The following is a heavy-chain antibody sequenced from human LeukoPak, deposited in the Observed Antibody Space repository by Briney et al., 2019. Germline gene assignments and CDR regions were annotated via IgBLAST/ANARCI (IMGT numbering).Heavy chain of an antibody. J-gene: IGHJ4*02. Sequence: ASVTVSCKASGYTFTTYGISWVRQAPGQGREWMGWISTYNGNTNYAQKLQGRVTMTTGTSTSTAYMELRSLRSDDTAVYYCARDGYYGSGRDGRDFDYWGQGTLVTVSS. V-gene: IGHV1-18*04. D-gene: IGHD3-10*01. CDR3: ARDGYYGSGRDGRDFDY. CDR1: GYTFTTYG. CDR2: ISTYNGNT.